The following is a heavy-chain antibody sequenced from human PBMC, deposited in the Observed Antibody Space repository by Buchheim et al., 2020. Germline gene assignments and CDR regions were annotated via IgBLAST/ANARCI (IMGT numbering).Heavy chain of an antibody. D-gene: IGHD6-13*01. CDR1: GFTFSSYA. CDR3: AKVFYSSSSQDYYYYGMDV. CDR2: ISGSGGST. J-gene: IGHJ6*02. V-gene: IGHV3-23*01. Sequence: EVQLLESGGGLVQPGGSLRLSCAASGFTFSSYAMSWVRQAPGKGLEWVSAISGSGGSTYYADSVKGRFTIPRDNSKNTLYLQMNSLRAEDTAVYYCAKVFYSSSSQDYYYYGMDVWGQGTT.